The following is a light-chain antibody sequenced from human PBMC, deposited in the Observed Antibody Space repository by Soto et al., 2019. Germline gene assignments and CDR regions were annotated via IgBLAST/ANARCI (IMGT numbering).Light chain of an antibody. Sequence: DIQMTQSPSSLSASVGDRVIITCQASQDIRNHLNWYQQKPGKAPELLIYDASNLETGVPPRFSGGGSGTEFSFTISSLQSEDIATYYCLQFDSLPITFGGGTKVDSK. CDR3: LQFDSLPIT. J-gene: IGKJ4*01. V-gene: IGKV1-33*01. CDR1: QDIRNH. CDR2: DAS.